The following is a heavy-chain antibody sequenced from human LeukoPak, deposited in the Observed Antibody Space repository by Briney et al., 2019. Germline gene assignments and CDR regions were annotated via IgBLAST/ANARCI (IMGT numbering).Heavy chain of an antibody. CDR3: AKDEGYYYDSSGSGPVDY. CDR2: ISGSGGST. Sequence: GGSLRLSCAASGFTFSSYAMSWVRQAPGKGLEWVSAISGSGGSTYYADSVKGRFTISRHNSKNTLYLQMNSLRAEDTAVYYCAKDEGYYYDSSGSGPVDYWGQGTLVTVSS. J-gene: IGHJ4*02. D-gene: IGHD3-22*01. V-gene: IGHV3-23*01. CDR1: GFTFSSYA.